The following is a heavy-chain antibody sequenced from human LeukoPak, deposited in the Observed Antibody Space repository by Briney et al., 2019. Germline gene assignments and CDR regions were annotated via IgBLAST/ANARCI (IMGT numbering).Heavy chain of an antibody. D-gene: IGHD3-9*01. V-gene: IGHV4-59*08. CDR3: QKTAYEILTGYSYAFDI. CDR1: GGSISSYY. CDR2: IYYSGST. J-gene: IGHJ3*02. Sequence: SETLSLTCTVSGGSISSYYWSWIRQPPGQGLEWIGYIYYSGSTNYNPSLKSRVTISVDTSKNQFSLKLSSVTAADTVFFFKQKTAYEILTGYSYAFDIWGQGTMVTVSS.